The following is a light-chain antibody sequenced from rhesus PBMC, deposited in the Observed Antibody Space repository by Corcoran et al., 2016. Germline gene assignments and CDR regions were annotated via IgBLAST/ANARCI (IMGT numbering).Light chain of an antibody. CDR1: QSISSW. J-gene: IGKJ1*01. Sequence: DIQMTPSPSSLSASVGDTVTITCRASQSISSWLDWYQQKPGKAPKLLIYKASSLQSGVPSRFSGSGSGTEFTRTISSLQPEDFATYYCLQYSSSPWTFGQGTKVEIK. CDR2: KAS. V-gene: IGKV1-22*01. CDR3: LQYSSSPWT.